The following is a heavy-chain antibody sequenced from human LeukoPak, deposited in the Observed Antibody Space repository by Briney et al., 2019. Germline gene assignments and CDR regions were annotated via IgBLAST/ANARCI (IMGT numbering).Heavy chain of an antibody. V-gene: IGHV4-39*01. CDR1: GGSSSSSPYY. D-gene: IGHD3-16*01. CDR3: VRGSTLRHYQY. Sequence: PSETLSLTCTVSGGSSSSSPYYWGWIRRPPGKGLEWIGSIYYSGSTYYNPSLKSRVTVSVDTSMNQFSLKLSSVTAADTAVYYCVRGSTLRHYQYWGQGTLVTVSS. J-gene: IGHJ4*02. CDR2: IYYSGST.